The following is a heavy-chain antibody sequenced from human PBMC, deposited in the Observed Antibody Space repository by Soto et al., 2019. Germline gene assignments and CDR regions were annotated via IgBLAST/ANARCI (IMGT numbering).Heavy chain of an antibody. CDR1: GGTFSSYA. D-gene: IGHD1-7*01. V-gene: IGHV1-69*01. CDR3: ARLGGITRTTNWFDR. CDR2: IIPIFGTA. J-gene: IGHJ5*02. Sequence: QVQLVQSGVEVKKPGSSVKVSCKASGGTFSSYAISWGRQAPGQGLEWMGGIIPIFGTAHYAQKSQGRVTLTAVQSTGAADMEPRSLRSEDTAVYYGARLGGITRTTNWFDRWGQGTLGTGFS.